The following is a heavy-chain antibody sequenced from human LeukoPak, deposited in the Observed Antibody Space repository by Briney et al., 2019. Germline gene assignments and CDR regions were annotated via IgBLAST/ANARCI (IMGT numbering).Heavy chain of an antibody. V-gene: IGHV4-34*01. Sequence: SETLSLTCAVYGGSFSGYYWSWIRQPPGKGLEWIGEINHSGSTNYNPSLKSRVTISVDTSKNQFSPKLSSVTAADTAVYYCASGSYSGTNWFDPWGQGTLVTVSS. D-gene: IGHD2-15*01. CDR3: ASGSYSGTNWFDP. J-gene: IGHJ5*02. CDR1: GGSFSGYY. CDR2: INHSGST.